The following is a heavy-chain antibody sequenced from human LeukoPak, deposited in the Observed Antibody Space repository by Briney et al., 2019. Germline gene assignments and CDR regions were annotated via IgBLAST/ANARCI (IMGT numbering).Heavy chain of an antibody. D-gene: IGHD1-1*01. CDR1: GGSFSGSY. Sequence: SETLSLTCAVYGGSFSGSYWGWIRQPPGKGLEWIGEINHSGSTNYNPSLKSRVTISVDTSKNQFSLKLSSVTAADMAVYYCARMWYTSSPFDYWGQGTLVTVSS. CDR3: ARMWYTSSPFDY. V-gene: IGHV4-34*01. CDR2: INHSGST. J-gene: IGHJ4*02.